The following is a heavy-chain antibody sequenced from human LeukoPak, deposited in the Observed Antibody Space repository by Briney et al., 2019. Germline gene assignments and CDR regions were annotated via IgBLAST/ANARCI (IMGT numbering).Heavy chain of an antibody. CDR3: ARRSGAADGYNYDYYYYMDV. J-gene: IGHJ6*03. Sequence: PSETLCLTCAVYGGSFSGYYWNWIRQPPGEGLEWIGEINHSGSTNYNPSLKSRVTISVDTSKNQFSLKVNSVTAADTAVYYCARRSGAADGYNYDYYYYMDVWGRGTTVTVSS. V-gene: IGHV4-34*01. CDR1: GGSFSGYY. CDR2: INHSGST. D-gene: IGHD5-24*01.